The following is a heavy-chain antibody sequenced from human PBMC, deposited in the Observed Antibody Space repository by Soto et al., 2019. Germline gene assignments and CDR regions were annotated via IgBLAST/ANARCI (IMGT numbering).Heavy chain of an antibody. V-gene: IGHV3-11*06. D-gene: IGHD1-26*01. Sequence: QVQLVESGGGLVKPGGSLRLSCAASGFTFSDYYMTWIRQAPGKGLEWVSFISTVSSATNYADSVKGRFTISRDNAKNLVYLQMESLRAEDTAVYYCARYSGSYLSAYFDGMDVWGQGATVTVSS. CDR3: ARYSGSYLSAYFDGMDV. CDR2: ISTVSSAT. J-gene: IGHJ6*02. CDR1: GFTFSDYY.